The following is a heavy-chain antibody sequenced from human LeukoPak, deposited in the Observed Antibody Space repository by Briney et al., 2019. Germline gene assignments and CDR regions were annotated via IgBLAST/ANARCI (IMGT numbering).Heavy chain of an antibody. Sequence: PSETLSLTCSVSGESVTYYYWSWIRQSPGKGPEWIGYVNYNGRANYNPSFKSRVTMSIDTSRNQFSLKLTSVTAADTAIYYCARDFRSSTPWGYFYMDVWGKGTTVTVSS. V-gene: IGHV4-59*02. J-gene: IGHJ6*03. CDR1: GESVTYYY. CDR3: ARDFRSSTPWGYFYMDV. CDR2: VNYNGRA. D-gene: IGHD2-21*01.